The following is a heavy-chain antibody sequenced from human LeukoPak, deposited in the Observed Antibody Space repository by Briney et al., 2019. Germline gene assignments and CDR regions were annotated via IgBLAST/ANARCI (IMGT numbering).Heavy chain of an antibody. Sequence: SETLSLTCTASGGSVSSGSYSWSWIRQPPGKGLEWIGYISYSGSTNYNASLKSRVTISVDTSKNQFSLMLSSVTAADTAVYYCARGGSSFGSYRYFDLWGRGTLVTVSS. D-gene: IGHD5-18*01. CDR2: ISYSGST. J-gene: IGHJ2*01. CDR1: GGSVSSGSYS. CDR3: ARGGSSFGSYRYFDL. V-gene: IGHV4-61*01.